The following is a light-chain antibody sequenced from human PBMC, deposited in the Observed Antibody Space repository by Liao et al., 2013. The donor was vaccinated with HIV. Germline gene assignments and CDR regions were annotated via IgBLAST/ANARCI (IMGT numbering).Light chain of an antibody. J-gene: IGLJ3*02. CDR1: KLGDKY. Sequence: SYELTQPPSVSVSPGQTASITCFGDKLGDKYACWYQQKPGQSPVLVIYQDSKRPSGIPERFSGSNSGNTATLTISGTQAMDEADYYCQAWDSSTSNWVFGGGTKLTVL. CDR2: QDS. CDR3: QAWDSSTSNWV. V-gene: IGLV3-1*01.